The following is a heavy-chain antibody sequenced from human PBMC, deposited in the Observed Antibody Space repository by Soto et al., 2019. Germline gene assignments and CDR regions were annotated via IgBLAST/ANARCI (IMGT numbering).Heavy chain of an antibody. CDR3: AKDSVKGKGAQHDAFDI. J-gene: IGHJ3*02. V-gene: IGHV3-23*01. CDR1: GFTFSSYA. CDR2: ISGSGGST. Sequence: GGSLRLSCAASGFTFSSYAMSWVRQAPGKGLEWVSAISGSGGSTYYADSVKGRFTISRDNSKNTLYLQMNSLRAEDTAVYYCAKDSVKGKGAQHDAFDIWGQGTMVTVSS. D-gene: IGHD4-17*01.